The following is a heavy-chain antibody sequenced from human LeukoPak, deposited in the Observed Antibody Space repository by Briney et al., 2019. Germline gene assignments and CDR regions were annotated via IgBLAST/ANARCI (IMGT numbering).Heavy chain of an antibody. CDR2: ISYDGSNK. V-gene: IGHV3-30-3*01. CDR3: ARDGIVVVVAATPGVYGMDV. J-gene: IGHJ6*02. D-gene: IGHD2-15*01. CDR1: GFTFSSYA. Sequence: GRSLRLSCAASGFTFSSYAMHWVRQAPGKGLEWVAVISYDGSNKYYADSVKGRFTISRDNSKNTLYLQMNSLRAEDTAVYCCARDGIVVVVAATPGVYGMDVWGQGTTVTVSS.